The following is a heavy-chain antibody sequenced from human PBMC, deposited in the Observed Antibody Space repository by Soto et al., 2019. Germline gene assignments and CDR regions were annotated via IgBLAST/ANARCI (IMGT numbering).Heavy chain of an antibody. CDR2: IDPSDSYT. CDR1: GYSFTSYW. CDR3: ARPYSSSWTVSPWWFDP. J-gene: IGHJ5*02. D-gene: IGHD6-13*01. V-gene: IGHV5-10-1*01. Sequence: PGESLKISCKGSGYSFTSYWISWVRQMPGKGLEWMGRIDPSDSYTNYSPSIQGHVTISVDKSINTAYLQWSSLKASDSAMYYCARPYSSSWTVSPWWFDPWGQGTLVTVSS.